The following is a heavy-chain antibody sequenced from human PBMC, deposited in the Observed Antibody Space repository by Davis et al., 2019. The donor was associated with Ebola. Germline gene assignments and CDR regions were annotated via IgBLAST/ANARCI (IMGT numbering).Heavy chain of an antibody. CDR1: GFTFSSYG. Sequence: GESLKISCAASGFTFSSYGMHWVRQAPGKGLEWVAVIWYDGSNKYYADSVKGRFTISRDNSKNTLYLQMNSLRAEDTAVYYCARGPGGWLSYGMDVWGQGTTVTVSS. CDR3: ARGPGGWLSYGMDV. J-gene: IGHJ6*02. D-gene: IGHD3-22*01. CDR2: IWYDGSNK. V-gene: IGHV3-33*01.